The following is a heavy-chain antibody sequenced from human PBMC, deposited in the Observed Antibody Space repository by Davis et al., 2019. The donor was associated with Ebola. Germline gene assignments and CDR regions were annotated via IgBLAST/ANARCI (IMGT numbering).Heavy chain of an antibody. CDR1: GYTFTSYD. V-gene: IGHV1-8*01. Sequence: ASVKVSCKASGYTFTSYDINWVRQATGQGLEWMGWMNPNGGNTGYAQKFQGRVTMTRNTSISTAYMELSSLRSEDTAVYYCARGSFRLRVYYGMDVWGKGTTVTVSS. D-gene: IGHD6-19*01. CDR3: ARGSFRLRVYYGMDV. CDR2: MNPNGGNT. J-gene: IGHJ6*04.